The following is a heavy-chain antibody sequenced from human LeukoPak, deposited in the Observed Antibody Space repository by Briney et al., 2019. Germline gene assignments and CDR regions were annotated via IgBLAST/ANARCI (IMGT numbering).Heavy chain of an antibody. J-gene: IGHJ4*02. Sequence: NSSETLSLTCTVSGGSISNYYCGWVRQPPGTGLGWIGYIYYSESTNYNPSLKSRVTISVDTSKNHFSRKLSSVTVAATAAYDCARGKKYYFDYWGQGTLVTVSS. CDR3: ARGKKYYFDY. V-gene: IGHV4-59*01. CDR2: IYYSEST. CDR1: GGSISNYY.